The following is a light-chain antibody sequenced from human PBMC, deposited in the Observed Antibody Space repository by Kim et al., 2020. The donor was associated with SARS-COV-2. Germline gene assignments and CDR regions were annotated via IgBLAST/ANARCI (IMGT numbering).Light chain of an antibody. CDR1: RSNIGSNY. V-gene: IGLV1-47*01. Sequence: ELTQPPSASGTPGQGVTISCSGSRSNIGSNYVYWYQQLPGTAPRPLIYRNNQRPSGVPDRFSGSKSGTSASLAISGLRSEDEADYYCAVWDDSLSGRVFGGGTQLTV. CDR3: AVWDDSLSGRV. J-gene: IGLJ3*02. CDR2: RNN.